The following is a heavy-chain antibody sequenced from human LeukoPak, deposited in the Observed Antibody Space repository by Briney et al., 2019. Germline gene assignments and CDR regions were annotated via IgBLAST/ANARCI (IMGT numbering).Heavy chain of an antibody. D-gene: IGHD6-13*01. CDR2: INHSGST. V-gene: IGHV4-34*01. Sequence: SETLSLTCAVYGGSFSGYYWSWIRQPPGKGLEWIGEINHSGSTNYNPSLKSRVTISVDTSKNQFSLKLSSVTAADTAVYYCASTGYSSSWSNHYYYYMDVWGKGTTVTVSS. J-gene: IGHJ6*03. CDR3: ASTGYSSSWSNHYYYYMDV. CDR1: GGSFSGYY.